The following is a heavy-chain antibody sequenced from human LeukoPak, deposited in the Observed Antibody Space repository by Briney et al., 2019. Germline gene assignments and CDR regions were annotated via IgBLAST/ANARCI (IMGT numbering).Heavy chain of an antibody. V-gene: IGHV3-15*01. Sequence: GGSLRLSCAASGFTFNNAWMSWVRQAPGKGLEWVGRIKSEISGGTTDYAAPVKGIFTISRDDSKHTLYLQMNSLKTEDTAVYYCTTGGYSYGTYYFDYWGQGTLVTVST. CDR1: GFTFNNAW. CDR3: TTGGYSYGTYYFDY. J-gene: IGHJ4*02. CDR2: IKSEISGGTT. D-gene: IGHD5-18*01.